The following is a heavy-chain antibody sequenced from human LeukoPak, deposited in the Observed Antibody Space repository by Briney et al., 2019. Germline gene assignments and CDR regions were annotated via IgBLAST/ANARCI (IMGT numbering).Heavy chain of an antibody. Sequence: PGGSLRLSCAASGFTFSTYWMHWVRHAPGKGLVWVSRFNSDGRSTYYADSVKDRFTISRDNSKNTLYLQMNSLRAEDTAVYYCARGPRDYRDGYNDGAFDIWGQGTMVTVSS. J-gene: IGHJ3*02. V-gene: IGHV3-74*01. D-gene: IGHD5-24*01. CDR1: GFTFSTYW. CDR2: FNSDGRST. CDR3: ARGPRDYRDGYNDGAFDI.